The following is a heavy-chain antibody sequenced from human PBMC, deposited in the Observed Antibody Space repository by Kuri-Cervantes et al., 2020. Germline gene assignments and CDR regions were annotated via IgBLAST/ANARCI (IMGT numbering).Heavy chain of an antibody. CDR2: ISAYNGNT. J-gene: IGHJ5*02. D-gene: IGHD1-26*01. CDR1: GYTFTSCG. Sequence: ASVKVSCKASGYTFTSCGISWVRQAPGQGLEWMGWISAYNGNTNYAQKLQGRVTITADESTSTAYMELSSLRSEDTAVYYCVAGVVGEINWFDPWGQGTLVTVSS. V-gene: IGHV1-18*01. CDR3: VAGVVGEINWFDP.